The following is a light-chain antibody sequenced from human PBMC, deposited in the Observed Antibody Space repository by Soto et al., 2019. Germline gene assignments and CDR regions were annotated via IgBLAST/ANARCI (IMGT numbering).Light chain of an antibody. Sequence: DIQMTQSPSTLSASVGDRVTITCRASQSISSWLAWYQQKPGKAPKLLIYKASSLESGVPSRFSGSGSGTEFTLTISSLQPDDFATYYCQQYNSYPYTFGQGTKLETK. CDR1: QSISSW. V-gene: IGKV1-5*03. CDR3: QQYNSYPYT. J-gene: IGKJ2*01. CDR2: KAS.